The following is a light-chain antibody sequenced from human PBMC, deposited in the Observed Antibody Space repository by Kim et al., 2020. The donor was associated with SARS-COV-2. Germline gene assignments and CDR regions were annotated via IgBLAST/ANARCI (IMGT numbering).Light chain of an antibody. V-gene: IGLV2-11*01. CDR3: CSYAGIWV. Sequence: SPGQSVTISCTGTSSDVCDYNYVSWYQQHPGKAPKLMIYDVSKRPSGVPDRFSGSKSGNTASLTISGLQAEDEADYYCCSYAGIWVFGGGTKVTVL. CDR2: DVS. CDR1: SSDVCDYNY. J-gene: IGLJ3*02.